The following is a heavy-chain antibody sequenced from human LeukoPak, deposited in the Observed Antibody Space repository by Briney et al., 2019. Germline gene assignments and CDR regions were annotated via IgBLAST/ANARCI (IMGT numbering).Heavy chain of an antibody. CDR3: AKATPGYYYDSSGYYSYSDY. CDR1: GFTFSSYA. D-gene: IGHD3-22*01. Sequence: GGSLRLSCAASGFTFSSYAMSWVRQAPGKGLEWVSAISGSGGSTYYADSVKGRFTISRDNSKNTLYLQMNSLRAEDTAVYYCAKATPGYYYDSSGYYSYSDYWGQGTLVTVSS. CDR2: ISGSGGST. V-gene: IGHV3-23*01. J-gene: IGHJ4*02.